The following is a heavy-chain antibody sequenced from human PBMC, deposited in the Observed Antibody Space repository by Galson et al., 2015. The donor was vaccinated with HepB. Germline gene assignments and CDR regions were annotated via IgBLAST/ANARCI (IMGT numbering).Heavy chain of an antibody. V-gene: IGHV3-23*01. CDR2: ISGGGGR. Sequence: SLRLSCAASGITVTSYAMSWVRQAPGKGLEWVSSISGGGGRYHADSVKGRFTISRDNSKNTIYIQMNSLRAEDTAVYYCATLYDPGGSYWGQGALVTVSS. D-gene: IGHD3-16*01. CDR3: ATLYDPGGSY. CDR1: GITVTSYA. J-gene: IGHJ4*02.